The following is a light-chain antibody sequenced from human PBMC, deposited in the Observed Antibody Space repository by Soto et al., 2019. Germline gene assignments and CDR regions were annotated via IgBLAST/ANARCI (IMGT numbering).Light chain of an antibody. Sequence: DIQMTQSPSSLSASVEDRVIITCRASQSISNHLNWYQQKPGKAPKLLIYGASSLQSGVPSRFSGSGSGTDFTLTISSLQPEDFGTYYCQQSFSTPRTFGQGTKVDI. V-gene: IGKV1-39*01. CDR3: QQSFSTPRT. CDR2: GAS. J-gene: IGKJ1*01. CDR1: QSISNH.